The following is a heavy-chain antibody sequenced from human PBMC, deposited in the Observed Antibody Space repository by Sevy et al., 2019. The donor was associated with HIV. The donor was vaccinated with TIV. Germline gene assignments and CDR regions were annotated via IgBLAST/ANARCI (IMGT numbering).Heavy chain of an antibody. J-gene: IGHJ4*02. V-gene: IGHV3-30-3*01. D-gene: IGHD3-10*01. CDR3: ARGEYYYGSGSYDFDY. CDR1: GFTFSSYA. CDR2: ISYDGSNK. Sequence: GGSLRLSCAASGFTFSSYAMHWVRQAPGKGLEWVAVISYDGSNKYYADSVKGRFTISRDNSKNTLYLQMNSLRAEDTAVYYCARGEYYYGSGSYDFDYWGQGTLVTVSS.